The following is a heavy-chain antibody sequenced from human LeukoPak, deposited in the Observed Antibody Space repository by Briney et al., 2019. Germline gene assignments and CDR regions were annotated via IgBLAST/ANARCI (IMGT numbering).Heavy chain of an antibody. V-gene: IGHV3-21*01. J-gene: IGHJ6*03. Sequence: GGSLRLSCAASGFTFSNYGMNWVRQAPGKGLEWVSSISSSSSYIYYADSVKGRFTISRDNAKNSLYLQMNSLRAEDTAVYYCAKSSGWNYFYYYMDVWGKGTTVIASS. CDR1: GFTFSNYG. D-gene: IGHD6-19*01. CDR3: AKSSGWNYFYYYMDV. CDR2: ISSSSSYI.